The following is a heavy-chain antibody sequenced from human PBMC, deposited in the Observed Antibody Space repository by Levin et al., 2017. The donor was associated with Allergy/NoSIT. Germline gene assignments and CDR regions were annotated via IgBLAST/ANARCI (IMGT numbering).Heavy chain of an antibody. Sequence: GESLKISCAASGFTFSSYAMHWVRQAPGKGLEWVAVISYDGSNKYYADSVKGRFTISRDNSKNTLYLQMNSLRAEDTAVYYCAREDQAAAGDIDYWGQGTMVTVSS. V-gene: IGHV3-30-3*01. J-gene: IGHJ4*02. CDR2: ISYDGSNK. CDR3: AREDQAAAGDIDY. CDR1: GFTFSSYA. D-gene: IGHD6-13*01.